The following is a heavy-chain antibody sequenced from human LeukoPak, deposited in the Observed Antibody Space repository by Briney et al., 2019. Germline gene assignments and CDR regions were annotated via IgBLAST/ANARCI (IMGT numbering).Heavy chain of an antibody. Sequence: GESLKISCKGSGYSFTSYWIRWVRQMPGKGLEWMGRIDPSDSYTNYSPSFQGHVTISADKSISTAYLQWSSLKASDTAMYYCARLPLTYYDILTCYPFDYWGQGTLVTVSS. CDR2: IDPSDSYT. CDR1: GYSFTSYW. D-gene: IGHD3-9*01. CDR3: ARLPLTYYDILTCYPFDY. J-gene: IGHJ4*02. V-gene: IGHV5-10-1*01.